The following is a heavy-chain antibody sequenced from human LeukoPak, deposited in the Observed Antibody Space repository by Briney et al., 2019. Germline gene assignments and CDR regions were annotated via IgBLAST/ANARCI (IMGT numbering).Heavy chain of an antibody. D-gene: IGHD3-10*01. V-gene: IGHV1-3*01. J-gene: IGHJ4*02. CDR2: INAGNGNT. Sequence: ASVKVSCKASGYTFTSYAMHWVRQAPGQRLEWMGWINAGNGNTKYSQKFQGRVTITRDTSASTAYMELSSLRSEDTAVYYCARTPTKELTMVRGVINYFDYWGQGTLVTVSS. CDR1: GYTFTSYA. CDR3: ARTPTKELTMVRGVINYFDY.